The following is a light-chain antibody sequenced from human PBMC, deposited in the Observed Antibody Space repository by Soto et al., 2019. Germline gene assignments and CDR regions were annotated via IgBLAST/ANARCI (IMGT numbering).Light chain of an antibody. CDR1: QSISSW. J-gene: IGKJ1*01. V-gene: IGKV1-5*01. Sequence: DIQMTQSPSTLSASVGDRVTITCRASQSISSWLAWYQQKPGKAPKLLIYDASSLESGVHSRFSGSGSGTEFTLTSSSLQPDDFATYYCQQYNSYWTFGQGTKVEIK. CDR3: QQYNSYWT. CDR2: DAS.